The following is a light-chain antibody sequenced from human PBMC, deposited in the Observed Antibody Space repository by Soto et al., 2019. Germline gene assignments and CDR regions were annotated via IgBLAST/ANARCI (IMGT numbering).Light chain of an antibody. CDR3: QQYVSSPD. CDR2: GAS. V-gene: IGKV3-20*01. Sequence: EIVLTQSPGTLSLSPGERATLYCRASQSVSSSYLAWYQQKPGQAPRLRIYGASSRATGIPERFSGSGSGTDFTLTISRLEPEDFALYYCQQYVSSPDFGGGTKVEIK. J-gene: IGKJ4*01. CDR1: QSVSSSY.